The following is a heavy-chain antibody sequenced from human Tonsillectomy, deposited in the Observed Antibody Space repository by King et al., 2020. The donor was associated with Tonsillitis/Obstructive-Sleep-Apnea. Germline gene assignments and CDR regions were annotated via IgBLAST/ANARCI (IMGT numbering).Heavy chain of an antibody. Sequence: VQLVESGPEVKKPGTSVKVSCKASGFTFTRSAVQWVRQARGQRLEWIGWIVVGSDNTNYAQKFQERVTITRDMSTSTAYMELSSLRSEDTAMYYCATNATHSGSYSIFDYWGQGTLVTVSS. V-gene: IGHV1-58*01. CDR3: ATNATHSGSYSIFDY. CDR1: GFTFTRSA. J-gene: IGHJ4*02. CDR2: IVVGSDNT. D-gene: IGHD1-26*01.